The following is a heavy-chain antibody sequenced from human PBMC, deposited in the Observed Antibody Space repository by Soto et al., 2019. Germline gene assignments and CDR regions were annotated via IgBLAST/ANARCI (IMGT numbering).Heavy chain of an antibody. V-gene: IGHV1-46*01. CDR3: AKMRGDGYNYFDY. CDR2: INPRGGST. CDR1: GYTFSDYY. D-gene: IGHD5-12*01. J-gene: IGHJ4*02. Sequence: QVQLVQSGAEVRKPGASVKVSCKSSGYTFSDYYIYWVRQAPGQGLEWMGKINPRGGSTTYAQKFLGRVTMTRDTSTSTVYMELSSLRSEDTAVYFCAKMRGDGYNYFDYWGQGTLVTVSS.